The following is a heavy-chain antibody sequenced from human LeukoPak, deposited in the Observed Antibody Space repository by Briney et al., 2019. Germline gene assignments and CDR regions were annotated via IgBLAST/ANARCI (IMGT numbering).Heavy chain of an antibody. J-gene: IGHJ4*02. D-gene: IGHD6-13*01. Sequence: PGRPLRLSCAASGFTFSSYAMHWVRQAPGKGLEYVSAISSNGGSTYYANSVKGRFTISRDNSKNTLYLQMGSLRAEDMAVYYCAREVDEQQLVLYYFDYWGQGTLVTVSS. CDR3: AREVDEQQLVLYYFDY. CDR1: GFTFSSYA. CDR2: ISSNGGST. V-gene: IGHV3-64*01.